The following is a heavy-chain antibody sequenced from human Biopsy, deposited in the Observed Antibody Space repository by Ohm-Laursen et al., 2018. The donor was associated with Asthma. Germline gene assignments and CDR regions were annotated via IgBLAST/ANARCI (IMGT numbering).Heavy chain of an antibody. D-gene: IGHD5-12*01. CDR3: ASPVNRAFGGYEWAAVFDY. CDR2: THYSGST. J-gene: IGHJ4*02. CDR1: GASIRGSGSY. V-gene: IGHV4-39*01. Sequence: GTLSLTCTVSGASIRGSGSYWAWIRQPPGKGPEWIGTTHYSGSTFYKPSLRSRVTMSLDTSTNHFSLRLRSATATDTAVYYCASPVNRAFGGYEWAAVFDYWGQGILVTVSS.